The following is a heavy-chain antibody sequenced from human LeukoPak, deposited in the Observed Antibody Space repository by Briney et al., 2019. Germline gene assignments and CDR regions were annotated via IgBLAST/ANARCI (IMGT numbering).Heavy chain of an antibody. CDR3: ARGPSLGELSSTFYY. D-gene: IGHD3-16*02. CDR1: GGTFSGYA. J-gene: IGHJ4*02. V-gene: IGHV1-69*05. CDR2: IIPIFGTA. Sequence: ASVKVSCKASGGTFSGYAITWVRQAPGQGLEWMGVIIPIFGTANYAQKVQGRVTITTEESTSTAYMELSSLRSEDTAVYYCARGPSLGELSSTFYYWGQGTLVTVSS.